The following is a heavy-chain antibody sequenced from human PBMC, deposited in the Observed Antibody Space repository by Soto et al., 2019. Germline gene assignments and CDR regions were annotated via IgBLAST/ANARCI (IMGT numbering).Heavy chain of an antibody. CDR1: GGSFSGYY. Sequence: SETLSLTCAVYGGSFSGYYWSWIRQPPGKGLEWIGEINHSGSTNYNPSLKSRVTISVDTSKNQFSLKLSSVTAADTAVYYCAREDYYGSGAVPAEYFQHWGQGTLVTVSS. V-gene: IGHV4-34*01. D-gene: IGHD3-10*01. J-gene: IGHJ1*01. CDR2: INHSGST. CDR3: AREDYYGSGAVPAEYFQH.